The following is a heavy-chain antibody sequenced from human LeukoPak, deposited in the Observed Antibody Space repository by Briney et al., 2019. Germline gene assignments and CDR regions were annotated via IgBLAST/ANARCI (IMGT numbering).Heavy chain of an antibody. Sequence: SETLSLTCTVSGGSISSYYWSWIRQPPGKGLEWIGYIYYSGSTNYNPSLKSRVTISVDTSKNQFSLKLSSVTAADTAVYYCARHRPPSGAVDYWGQGTLVTVSS. J-gene: IGHJ4*02. D-gene: IGHD1-26*01. CDR2: IYYSGST. V-gene: IGHV4-59*08. CDR1: GGSISSYY. CDR3: ARHRPPSGAVDY.